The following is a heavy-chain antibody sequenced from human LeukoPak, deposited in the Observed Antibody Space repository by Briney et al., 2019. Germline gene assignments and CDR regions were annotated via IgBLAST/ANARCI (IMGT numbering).Heavy chain of an antibody. CDR3: AMSYCSSTSCYWAAGDAFDI. CDR1: GFTFSSYW. CDR2: INSDGSST. V-gene: IGHV3-74*01. J-gene: IGHJ3*02. D-gene: IGHD2-2*01. Sequence: GGSLRLSCAASGFTFSSYWMHWVRQAPGKGLVWVSRINSDGSSTSYADSVKGRFTISRDNAKNTLYLKMNSLRAEDTAVYYCAMSYCSSTSCYWAAGDAFDIWGQGTMVTVSS.